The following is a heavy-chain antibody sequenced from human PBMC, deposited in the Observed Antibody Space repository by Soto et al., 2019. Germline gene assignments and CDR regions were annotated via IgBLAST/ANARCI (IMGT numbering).Heavy chain of an antibody. J-gene: IGHJ6*02. D-gene: IGHD1-26*01. CDR2: INPNSGGT. V-gene: IGHV1-2*02. CDR3: ARETGIVGVWVGGMDV. Sequence: QVQLVQSGAEVKKPGASVKVSCKASGYTFTGYYMHWVRQAPGQGLEWMGWINPNSGGTNYAQQFQGRVTMTRDTSISTAYMELSRLRSDDTAVYYCARETGIVGVWVGGMDVWGQGTTVTVSS. CDR1: GYTFTGYY.